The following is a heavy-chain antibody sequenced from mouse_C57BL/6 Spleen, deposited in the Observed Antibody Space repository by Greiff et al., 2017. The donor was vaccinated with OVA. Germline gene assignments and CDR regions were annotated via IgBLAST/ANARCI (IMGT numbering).Heavy chain of an antibody. CDR3: ARASFRRDYWFAY. D-gene: IGHD2-13*01. CDR1: GYTFTSYW. J-gene: IGHJ3*01. CDR2: IYPSDSET. V-gene: IGHV1-61*01. Sequence: VQLQQPGAELVRPGSSVKLSCKASGYTFTSYWMDWVKQRPGQGLEWIGNIYPSDSETNYNQKFKDKATLTVDKSSSTAYMQLSSLTSEDSAVYYCARASFRRDYWFAYWGQGTLVTVSA.